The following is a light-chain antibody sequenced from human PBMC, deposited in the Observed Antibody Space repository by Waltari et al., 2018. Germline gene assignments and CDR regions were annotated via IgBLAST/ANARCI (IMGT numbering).Light chain of an antibody. CDR3: QQYDRYSAWT. V-gene: IGKV1-5*01. J-gene: IGKJ1*01. CDR1: QSVTRY. Sequence: DIQMTQSPSTLSASVGDRVTITCRASQSVTRYLAWYQQKPGKAPKVLIWDVSSLKRGVPSRFSGSGSGTEFTLTISSLQPDDFATYYCQQYDRYSAWTFGQGTKVEIK. CDR2: DVS.